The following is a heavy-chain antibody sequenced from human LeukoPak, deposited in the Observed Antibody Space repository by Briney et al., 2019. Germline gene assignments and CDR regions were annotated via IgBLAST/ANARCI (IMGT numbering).Heavy chain of an antibody. CDR1: GYTFTSYG. CDR3: ARVGLGYSSSWTPDY. Sequence: ASVKVSCKASGYTFTSYGISWVRQAPGQGLGWMGWISAYNGNTNYAQKLQGRVTMTTDTSTSTAYMELRSLRSDDTAVYYCARVGLGYSSSWTPDYWGQGTLVTVSS. CDR2: ISAYNGNT. D-gene: IGHD6-13*01. J-gene: IGHJ4*02. V-gene: IGHV1-18*01.